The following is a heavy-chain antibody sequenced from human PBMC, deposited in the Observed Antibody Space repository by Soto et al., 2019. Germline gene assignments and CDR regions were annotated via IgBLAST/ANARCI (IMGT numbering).Heavy chain of an antibody. D-gene: IGHD3-10*01. CDR1: GGTCSIYA. V-gene: IGHV1-69*13. Sequence: SVKVSCKASGGTCSIYAISCVLQAPGQGLERMGGIIPIFGTANYAQKFQGRVTITADESTSTAYMELSSLRSEDTAVYYCARVPGDSATDVWGQGTTVTVSS. CDR2: IIPIFGTA. CDR3: ARVPGDSATDV. J-gene: IGHJ6*02.